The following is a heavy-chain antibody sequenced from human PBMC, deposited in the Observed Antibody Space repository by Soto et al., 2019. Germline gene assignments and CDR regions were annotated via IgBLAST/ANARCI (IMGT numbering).Heavy chain of an antibody. J-gene: IGHJ4*02. CDR1: GYTFTGYY. CDR3: ARGAMIAEAGPCDY. D-gene: IGHD6-19*01. Sequence: ASVKVSCKASGYTFTGYYMHWVRQAPGQGLEWMGWINPNSGGTNYAQKFQGWVTMTRDTSISTAYMELSRLRSDDTAVYYCARGAMIAEAGPCDYWGQGTLVTVSS. V-gene: IGHV1-2*04. CDR2: INPNSGGT.